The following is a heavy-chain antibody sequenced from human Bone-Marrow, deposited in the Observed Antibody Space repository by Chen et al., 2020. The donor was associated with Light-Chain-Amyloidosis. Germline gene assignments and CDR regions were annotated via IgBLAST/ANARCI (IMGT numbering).Heavy chain of an antibody. D-gene: IGHD5-12*01. CDR3: ARRRDGYNFDY. J-gene: IGHJ4*02. CDR2: IYPDDSDA. CDR1: GYTLPNYW. Sequence: ELQLAQPGPEEKTPGESLKNACKGHGYTLPNYWIGWVRQMPGKGLEWMAVIYPDDSDARYSPSFEGQVTISADKSITTAYLQWRSLKASDTAMYYCARRRDGYNFDYWGQGTLVTVSS. V-gene: IGHV5-51*01.